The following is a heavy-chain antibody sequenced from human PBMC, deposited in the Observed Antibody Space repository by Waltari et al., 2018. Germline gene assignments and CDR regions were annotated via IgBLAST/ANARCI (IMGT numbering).Heavy chain of an antibody. D-gene: IGHD1-26*01. CDR1: GFTFDDYA. CDR2: ISWNSGSI. Sequence: EVQLVESGGGLVQPGRSLRLSCAASGFTFDDYAMHWVRQAPGKGLEWVSGISWNSGSIGYADSVKGRFTISRDNAKNSLYLQMNSLRAEDTALYYCARGDSGITDAFDIWGQGTMVTVSS. J-gene: IGHJ3*02. CDR3: ARGDSGITDAFDI. V-gene: IGHV3-9*01.